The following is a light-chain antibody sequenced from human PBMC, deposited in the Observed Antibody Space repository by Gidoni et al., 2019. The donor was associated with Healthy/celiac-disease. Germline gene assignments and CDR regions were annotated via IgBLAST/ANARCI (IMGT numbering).Light chain of an antibody. Sequence: DIVMTQSPLSLPVTPGEPASISCRSSQTLLHSNGYNYLDWYRQKPGQSPQLLIYLGSNRGSGVPDRFSGSGSGTDFTLKSSRVEAEDVGVYYCMQALQTPRTFGGGTKVEIK. J-gene: IGKJ4*01. CDR2: LGS. CDR3: MQALQTPRT. CDR1: QTLLHSNGYNY. V-gene: IGKV2-28*01.